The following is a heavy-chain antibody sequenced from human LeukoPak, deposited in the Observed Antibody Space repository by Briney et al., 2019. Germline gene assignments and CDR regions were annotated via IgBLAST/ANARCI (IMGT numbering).Heavy chain of an antibody. Sequence: GGSLRLSCAASGFTFSSYSMNWVRQAPGKGLEWVSSISSSSSYIYYADSVKGRFTISRDNAKNSLYLQMNSLRAEDTAVYYCARDLPSIAARFGLFDYWGQETLVTVSS. V-gene: IGHV3-21*01. D-gene: IGHD6-6*01. CDR1: GFTFSSYS. J-gene: IGHJ4*02. CDR3: ARDLPSIAARFGLFDY. CDR2: ISSSSSYI.